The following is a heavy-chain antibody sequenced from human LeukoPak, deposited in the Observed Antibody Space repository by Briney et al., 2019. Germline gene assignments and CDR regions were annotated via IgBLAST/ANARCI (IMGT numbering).Heavy chain of an antibody. Sequence: VASVKVSCKASGYTLTSYGISWVRQAPGQGLEWMGWISAYNGNTNYAQKLQGRVTMTTDTSTSTAYMELRSLRSDDTAVYYCARDELYTPVDYWGQGTLVTVSS. V-gene: IGHV1-18*01. D-gene: IGHD1-26*01. J-gene: IGHJ4*02. CDR3: ARDELYTPVDY. CDR2: ISAYNGNT. CDR1: GYTLTSYG.